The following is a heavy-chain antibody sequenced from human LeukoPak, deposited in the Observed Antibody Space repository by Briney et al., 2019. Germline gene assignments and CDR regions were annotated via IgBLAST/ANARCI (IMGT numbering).Heavy chain of an antibody. CDR1: GYTFTSYD. J-gene: IGHJ3*01. D-gene: IGHD6-19*01. CDR3: ARDLSSGSHGS. CDR2: INPNSGGT. Sequence: GASVKVSCKASGYTFTSYDINWVRQATGQGLEWMGWINPNSGGTNYAQKFQGRVTMTRDTSISTAYMELSRLRSDDTAVYYCARDLSSGSHGSWGQGTMVTVSS. V-gene: IGHV1-2*02.